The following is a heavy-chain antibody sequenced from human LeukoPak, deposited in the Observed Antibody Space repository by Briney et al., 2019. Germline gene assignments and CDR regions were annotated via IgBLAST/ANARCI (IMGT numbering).Heavy chain of an antibody. J-gene: IGHJ4*02. CDR1: GYSFTSYW. CDR2: IYPGDSDT. CDR3: ARSPPVITFGGVIVPFDY. D-gene: IGHD3-16*02. V-gene: IGHV5-51*01. Sequence: GESLKISCKGSGYSFTSYWIGWVRQMPGKGLEWMGIIYPGDSDTRYSPSFQGQVTISADKSISTAYLQWSSLKASDTAMYYCARSPPVITFGGVIVPFDYWGQGTLVTVSS.